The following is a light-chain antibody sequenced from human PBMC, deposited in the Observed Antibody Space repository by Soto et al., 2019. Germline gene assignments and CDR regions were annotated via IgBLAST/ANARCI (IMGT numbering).Light chain of an antibody. Sequence: EIVLTQSPATLSLSPGERATLSCRASQSVSSYLTWYQQKPGQGPRLLIYDASNRATGIPARFSGSGSGTNSTLTIKSLEPEDFVVYYYPQRSIWPPYTFGQGTKLEIK. V-gene: IGKV3-11*01. CDR3: PQRSIWPPYT. J-gene: IGKJ2*01. CDR1: QSVSSY. CDR2: DAS.